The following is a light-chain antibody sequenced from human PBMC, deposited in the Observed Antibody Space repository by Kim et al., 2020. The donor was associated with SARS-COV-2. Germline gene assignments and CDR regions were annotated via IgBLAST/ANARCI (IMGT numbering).Light chain of an antibody. CDR3: CSYAGSSSWV. CDR2: EGS. V-gene: IGLV2-23*01. J-gene: IGLJ3*02. CDR1: GSDVGRYNL. Sequence: SITISGNATGSDVGRYNLVSWYQQHPSKAPKLMIYEGSKRPSGVSNRFAGSKSGNTASLTISGLQAEDEADYYCCSYAGSSSWVFGGGTQLTVL.